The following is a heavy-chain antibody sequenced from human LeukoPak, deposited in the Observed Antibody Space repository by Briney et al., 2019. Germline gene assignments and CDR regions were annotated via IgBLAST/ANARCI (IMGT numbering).Heavy chain of an antibody. CDR3: ARGYCSSTSCYIGWFDP. CDR1: GGSFSGYY. Sequence: SETLSLTCAVYGGSFSGYYWSWIRRPPGKGLEWIGEINHSGSTNYNPSLKSRVTISVDTSKNQFSLKLSSVTAADTAVYYCARGYCSSTSCYIGWFDPWGQGTLVTVSS. CDR2: INHSGST. V-gene: IGHV4-34*01. J-gene: IGHJ5*02. D-gene: IGHD2-2*02.